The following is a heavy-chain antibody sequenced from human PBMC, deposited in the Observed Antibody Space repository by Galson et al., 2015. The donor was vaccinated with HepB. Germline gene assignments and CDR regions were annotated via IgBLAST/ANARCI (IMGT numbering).Heavy chain of an antibody. Sequence: LRLSCAASGFTFSGSAIHWVRQTSGKGLEWVGHIRSKATNYATAYAASLKGRFTISRDDSKNTAYLHMKSLKTEDTAVYYGIRMADLSGYSSSWGQGTLVTVSS. J-gene: IGHJ4*02. D-gene: IGHD6-13*01. CDR3: IRMADLSGYSSS. CDR2: IRSKATNYAT. CDR1: GFTFSGSA. V-gene: IGHV3-73*01.